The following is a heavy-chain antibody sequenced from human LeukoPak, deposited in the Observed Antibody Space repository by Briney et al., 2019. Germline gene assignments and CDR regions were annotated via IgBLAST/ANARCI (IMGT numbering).Heavy chain of an antibody. J-gene: IGHJ4*02. Sequence: TGGSLRLSCAASGFTFSSYAMSWVRQAPGKGLEWVSTISGSGGSTYFADSVKGRFTISRDNSKNTLYLQMNSLRAEDMAVYYCARDTAMVVDYWGQGTLVTVSS. CDR3: ARDTAMVVDY. V-gene: IGHV3-23*01. CDR2: ISGSGGST. D-gene: IGHD5-18*01. CDR1: GFTFSSYA.